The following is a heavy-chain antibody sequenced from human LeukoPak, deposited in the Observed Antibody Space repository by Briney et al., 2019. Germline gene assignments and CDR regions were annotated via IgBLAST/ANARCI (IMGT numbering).Heavy chain of an antibody. Sequence: PGGSLRLSCVASGFTFHNYEMNWVRQAPGKGLEWVSYISSSGATIYYADAVKGRFTISRDNVKSSLYLQMNSLRAEDTAVYYCTRDAGTRLKYSFGYGDYWGQGALVTVSS. D-gene: IGHD5-18*01. CDR1: GFTFHNYE. CDR2: ISSSGATI. CDR3: TRDAGTRLKYSFGYGDY. V-gene: IGHV3-48*03. J-gene: IGHJ4*02.